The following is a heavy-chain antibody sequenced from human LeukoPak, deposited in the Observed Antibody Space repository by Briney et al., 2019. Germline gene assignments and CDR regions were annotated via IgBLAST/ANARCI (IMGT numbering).Heavy chain of an antibody. CDR1: GFTFSNYE. Sequence: GGSLRLSCAASGFTFSNYEMNWVRQAPGKGLEWISYISGNGGTIYYADSVKGRFTISRDNAENSLYLQMNSLRAEDTAVYYCARGHDYGDLNENYYYYYMDVWGKGTTVTISS. CDR2: ISGNGGTI. D-gene: IGHD4-17*01. V-gene: IGHV3-48*03. CDR3: ARGHDYGDLNENYYYYYMDV. J-gene: IGHJ6*03.